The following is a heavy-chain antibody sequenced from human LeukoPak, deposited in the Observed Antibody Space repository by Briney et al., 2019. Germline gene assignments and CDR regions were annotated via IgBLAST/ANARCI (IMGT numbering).Heavy chain of an antibody. CDR1: GFTFTSYA. J-gene: IGHJ2*01. CDR3: AKPRAMTTGVGRYFDL. Sequence: GGSLRLSCGASGFTFTSYAMSWIRQAPGKGLEWVSPISGGGENTYYGDSVKGRFTISRDNSKNTLYLQMNSLRAEDTATYYCAKPRAMTTGVGRYFDLWGRGTLVTVSS. V-gene: IGHV3-23*01. CDR2: ISGGGENT. D-gene: IGHD1-1*01.